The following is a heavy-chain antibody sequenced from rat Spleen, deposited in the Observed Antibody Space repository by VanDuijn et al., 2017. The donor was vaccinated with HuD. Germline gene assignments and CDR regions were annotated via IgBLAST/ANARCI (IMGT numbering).Heavy chain of an antibody. D-gene: IGHD1-3*01. J-gene: IGHJ4*01. CDR2: INSAGNT. CDR1: GYSITSSYR. Sequence: EVQLQESGPGLVKPSQSLSLTCSVTGYSITSSYRWNWIRKFPGNTLEWMGYINSAGNTNNNPSLKSQITITRDTSRNQFILQVNSVTTEDTATYYCAKTTVAYYYVMDAWGQGVSVTVSS. V-gene: IGHV3-3*01. CDR3: AKTTVAYYYVMDA.